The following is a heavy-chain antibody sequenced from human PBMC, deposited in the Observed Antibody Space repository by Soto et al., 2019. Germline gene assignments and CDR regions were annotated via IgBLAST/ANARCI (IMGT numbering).Heavy chain of an antibody. D-gene: IGHD2-21*01. J-gene: IGHJ5*02. CDR2: ISSRNNDM. CDR3: ARDVNGGFCGA. V-gene: IGHV3-21*01. Sequence: EVQLLESGGGLVKPGGSLRLSCAASGFTFSSYSMNWVRQAPGKGLEWVSTISSRNNDMYYVDSVKGRFTISRDNAMNSVYLQMNSLRADDTAVYYCARDVNGGFCGAWGQGTLVTVSS. CDR1: GFTFSSYS.